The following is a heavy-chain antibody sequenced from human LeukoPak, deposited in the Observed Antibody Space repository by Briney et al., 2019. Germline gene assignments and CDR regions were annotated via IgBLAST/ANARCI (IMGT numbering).Heavy chain of an antibody. CDR1: GFTVSSNY. CDR2: IYSGGST. CDR3: AISDYYYYYGMDA. Sequence: GGSLRLSCAASGFTVSSNYMSWVRQAPGKGLEWVSVIYSGGSTYYADSVKGRFTISRDNSKNTLYLQMNSLRAEDTAVYYCAISDYYYYYGMDAWGQGTLVTVSS. V-gene: IGHV3-66*01. J-gene: IGHJ6*02.